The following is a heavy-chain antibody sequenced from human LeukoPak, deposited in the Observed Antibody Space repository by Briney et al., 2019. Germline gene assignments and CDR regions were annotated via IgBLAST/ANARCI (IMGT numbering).Heavy chain of an antibody. CDR3: ARDVNCSGGSCSSY. J-gene: IGHJ4*02. CDR2: INPNSGGT. CDR1: GYTFTGYY. V-gene: IGHV1-2*02. Sequence: ASVKVSCKASGYTFTGYYMHWVRQAPGQGLEWMGWINPNSGGTNYAQKFQGRVTMTRDTSISTAYMELGRLRSDDTAVYYCARDVNCSGGSCSSYWGQGTLVTVSS. D-gene: IGHD2-15*01.